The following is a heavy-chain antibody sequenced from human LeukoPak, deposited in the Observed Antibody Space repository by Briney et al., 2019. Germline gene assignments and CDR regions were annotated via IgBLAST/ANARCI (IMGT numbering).Heavy chain of an antibody. V-gene: IGHV3-48*03. CDR3: ARDKDYSESGGHGDWGYYFDY. CDR1: GFTVSSKY. D-gene: IGHD3-22*01. J-gene: IGHJ4*02. CDR2: INTGSGTNI. Sequence: GGSLRLSCAASGFTVSSKYMCWVRQAPGKGLEWISYINTGSGTNIFYADSVKGRFTISRDNAKNSLYLQMNTLRAEDTAVYYCARDKDYSESGGHGDWGYYFDYWGQGALVTVSS.